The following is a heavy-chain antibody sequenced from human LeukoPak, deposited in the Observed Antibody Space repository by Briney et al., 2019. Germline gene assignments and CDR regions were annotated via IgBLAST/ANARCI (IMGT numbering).Heavy chain of an antibody. Sequence: GGSLRLSCAASGFTFSDYYMSWIRQAPGKGLEWVSYISSSSSYTNYADSVKGRFTISRDNAKNSLYLQMNSLRAEDTAVYYCARAKWLVTPFDYRGQGTLVTVSS. CDR3: ARAKWLVTPFDY. CDR2: ISSSSSYT. CDR1: GFTFSDYY. J-gene: IGHJ4*02. V-gene: IGHV3-11*05. D-gene: IGHD6-19*01.